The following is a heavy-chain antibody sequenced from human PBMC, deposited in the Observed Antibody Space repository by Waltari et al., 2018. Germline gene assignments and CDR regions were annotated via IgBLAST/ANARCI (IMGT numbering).Heavy chain of an antibody. Sequence: EVQLVESGGDLIQPGGSLRLSCAASGFTVGNNLMGWVRQAPGKGLGWVSVIYSGGSTNYIDSVRGRFTIARDSSKNTLYLQMNSLRAEDTAVYYCAKVDNVGLNNYWGQGTLVTVSS. CDR3: AKVDNVGLNNY. CDR2: IYSGGST. D-gene: IGHD1-1*01. J-gene: IGHJ4*02. CDR1: GFTVGNNL. V-gene: IGHV3-53*01.